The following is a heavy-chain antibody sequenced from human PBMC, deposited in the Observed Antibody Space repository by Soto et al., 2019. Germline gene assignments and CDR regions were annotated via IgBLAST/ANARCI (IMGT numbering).Heavy chain of an antibody. CDR3: AREIRGYSGYVSYYGMDV. Sequence: SETLSLTCTVSGGSISSGDYYWSWIRQPPGKGLEWIGYIYYSGSTYYNPSLKSRVTISVDTSKNQFSLKLSSVTAADTAVYYCAREIRGYSGYVSYYGMDVWGQGTTVTSP. CDR1: GGSISSGDYY. CDR2: IYYSGST. D-gene: IGHD5-12*01. V-gene: IGHV4-30-4*01. J-gene: IGHJ6*02.